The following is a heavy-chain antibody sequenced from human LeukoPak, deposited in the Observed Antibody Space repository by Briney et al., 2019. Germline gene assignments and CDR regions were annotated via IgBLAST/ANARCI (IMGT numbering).Heavy chain of an antibody. CDR3: ARVRDFWSGYYPF. CDR2: MNPNSGNT. Sequence: ASVKVSCKASGYTFTSYGINWVRQATGQGLEWMGWMNPNSGNTGYAQKFQGRVTMTRNTSISTAYMELSSLRSEDTAVYYCARVRDFWSGYYPFWGQGTLVTVSS. D-gene: IGHD3-3*01. CDR1: GYTFTSYG. J-gene: IGHJ4*02. V-gene: IGHV1-8*02.